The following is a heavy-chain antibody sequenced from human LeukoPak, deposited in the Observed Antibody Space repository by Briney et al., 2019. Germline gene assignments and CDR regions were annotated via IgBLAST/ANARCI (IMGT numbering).Heavy chain of an antibody. CDR1: GFTFSSYN. D-gene: IGHD1-26*01. CDR3: ARDPYSGSYGDYYYYYMDV. V-gene: IGHV3-21*04. Sequence: GGSLRLSCAASGFTFSSYNMNWVRQAPGKGLEWVSSITSTSSYIYYADSVKGRFTISRDNAKNSLYLLMNSLRAEDTAVYYCARDPYSGSYGDYYYYYMDVWGKGTTVTIFS. J-gene: IGHJ6*03. CDR2: ITSTSSYI.